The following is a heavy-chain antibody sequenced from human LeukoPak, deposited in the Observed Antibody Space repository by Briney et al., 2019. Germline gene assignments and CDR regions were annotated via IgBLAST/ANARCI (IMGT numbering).Heavy chain of an antibody. CDR3: ARDRGYYDSSGPLYYFDY. D-gene: IGHD3-22*01. CDR1: GGSITSSSYY. J-gene: IGHJ4*02. V-gene: IGHV4-39*02. Sequence: PSETLSLTCTVSGGSITSSSYYWGWIRQPPGKGLEWIVTIYHSGSTYYNPSLKSRVTISVDTSKNQFSLKLSSVTAADTAVYYCARDRGYYDSSGPLYYFDYWGQGTLVTVSS. CDR2: IYHSGST.